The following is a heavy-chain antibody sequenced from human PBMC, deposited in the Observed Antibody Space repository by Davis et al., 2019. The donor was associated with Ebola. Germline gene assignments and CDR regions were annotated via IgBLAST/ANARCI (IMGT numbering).Heavy chain of an antibody. V-gene: IGHV1-2*02. CDR2: INPNSGGT. CDR1: GGTFSSYA. CDR3: ARDRGRGAVVPAAIPGYYYGMDV. J-gene: IGHJ6*02. D-gene: IGHD2-2*02. Sequence: ASVKVSCKASGGTFSSYAISWVRQAPGQGLEWMGWINPNSGGTNYAQKFQGRVTMTRDTSISTAYMELSRLRSDDTAVYYCARDRGRGAVVPAAIPGYYYGMDVWGQGTTVTVSS.